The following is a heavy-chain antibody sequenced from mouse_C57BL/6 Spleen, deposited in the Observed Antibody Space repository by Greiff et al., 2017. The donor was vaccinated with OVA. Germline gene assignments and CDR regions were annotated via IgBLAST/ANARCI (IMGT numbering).Heavy chain of an antibody. CDR3: ARSATVVADWYFDV. V-gene: IGHV1-31*01. CDR2: IYPYNGVS. Sequence: EVQLQQSGPELVKPGASVKISCKASGYSFTGYYMHWVKQSHGNILDWIGYIYPYNGVSSYNQKFKGKATLTVDKSSSTAYMELRSLTSEDSAVDYGARSATVVADWYFDVWGTGTTVTVSS. D-gene: IGHD1-1*01. CDR1: GYSFTGYY. J-gene: IGHJ1*03.